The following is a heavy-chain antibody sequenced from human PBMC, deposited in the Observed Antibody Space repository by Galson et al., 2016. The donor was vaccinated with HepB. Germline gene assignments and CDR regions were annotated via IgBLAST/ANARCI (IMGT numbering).Heavy chain of an antibody. D-gene: IGHD2-15*01. Sequence: SLRLSCAASGFTFRRFGMHWVRQAPGKGLEWVTVIWYDGSHKYYADSVKGRFTISRDNSKSTLYLQMDSLRAEDTAVYFCAKDLRYWSGGGCSPYCYGMDVWGQGTTVTVSS. CDR2: IWYDGSHK. J-gene: IGHJ6*02. CDR3: AKDLRYWSGGGCSPYCYGMDV. V-gene: IGHV3-33*06. CDR1: GFTFRRFG.